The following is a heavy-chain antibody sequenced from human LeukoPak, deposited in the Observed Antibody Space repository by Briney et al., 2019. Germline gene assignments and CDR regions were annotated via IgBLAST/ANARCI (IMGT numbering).Heavy chain of an antibody. V-gene: IGHV3-43*02. Sequence: GGSLRLSCAASGFTFDDYAMHWVRQAPGKGLEWVSLISGDGGSTYYADSVKGRFTISRDNSKNSLYLQMNSLRTEGTALYYCATQWLVRRYYFDYWGQGTLVTVSS. J-gene: IGHJ4*02. CDR1: GFTFDDYA. CDR2: ISGDGGST. D-gene: IGHD6-19*01. CDR3: ATQWLVRRYYFDY.